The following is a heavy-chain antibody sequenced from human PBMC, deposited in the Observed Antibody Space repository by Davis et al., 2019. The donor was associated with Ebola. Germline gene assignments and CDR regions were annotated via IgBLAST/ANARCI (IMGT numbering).Heavy chain of an antibody. J-gene: IGHJ4*02. Sequence: GESLKISCAASGFTFSDYYMSWIRQSPGKGLEWISYISTTGTNAYYADAMKGRFTISRDNAKKALYLQISSLRAEDTAVYYCARLEDSGWTHDYWGQGTLVTVSS. CDR3: ARLEDSGWTHDY. CDR2: ISTTGTNA. D-gene: IGHD6-19*01. V-gene: IGHV3-11*04. CDR1: GFTFSDYY.